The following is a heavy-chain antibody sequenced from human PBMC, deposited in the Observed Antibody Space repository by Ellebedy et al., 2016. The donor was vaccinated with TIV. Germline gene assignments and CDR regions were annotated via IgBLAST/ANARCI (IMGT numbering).Heavy chain of an antibody. J-gene: IGHJ6*02. Sequence: GESLKISCAASGFTFDDYAMHWVRQAPGKGLEWVSLITGDGGATYYADSVKGRFTISRDNSRNSLYLQMNSLRTDDTALYYCSKDTAFKLGYGMDVWGQGTTVTVSS. V-gene: IGHV3-43*02. CDR3: SKDTAFKLGYGMDV. CDR2: ITGDGGAT. D-gene: IGHD7-27*01. CDR1: GFTFDDYA.